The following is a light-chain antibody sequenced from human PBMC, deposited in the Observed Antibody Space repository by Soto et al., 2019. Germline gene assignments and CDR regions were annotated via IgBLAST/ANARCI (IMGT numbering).Light chain of an antibody. CDR1: QSVSSSY. CDR3: QQYGSSIT. Sequence: EIVLTQSPGTLSLSPGERATLSCSASQSVSSSYLAWYQQKPGQAPRLLIYGASSRATGIPDRFSGSGSGTDLTLTISRLEPEDFAVYYCQQYGSSITFGQGTRLEIK. J-gene: IGKJ5*01. V-gene: IGKV3-20*01. CDR2: GAS.